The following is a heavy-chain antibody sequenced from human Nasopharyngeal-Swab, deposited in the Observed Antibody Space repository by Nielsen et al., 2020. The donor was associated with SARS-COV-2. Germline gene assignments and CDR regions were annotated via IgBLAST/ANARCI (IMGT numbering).Heavy chain of an antibody. CDR3: ARDVGGRDNY. Sequence: GESLKISCAASGFTFSTYWMHWVRQPPGKGLLWVSRIDTDGTITDYADSAKGRFTISRDNAKNTLYLQMNSLRAEDTAVYYCARDVGGRDNYWGQGALVTVSS. CDR1: GFTFSTYW. V-gene: IGHV3-74*01. D-gene: IGHD2-15*01. CDR2: IDTDGTIT. J-gene: IGHJ4*02.